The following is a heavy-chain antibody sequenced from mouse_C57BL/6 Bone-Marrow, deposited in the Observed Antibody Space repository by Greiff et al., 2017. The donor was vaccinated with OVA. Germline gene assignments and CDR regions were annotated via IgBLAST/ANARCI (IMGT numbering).Heavy chain of an antibody. J-gene: IGHJ2*01. CDR2: IYPGSGNT. CDR3: ARGDGYYVFDY. D-gene: IGHD2-3*01. Sequence: QVQLQQSGPELVKPGASVKISCKASGYSFTSYYIHWVKQRPGQGLEWIGWIYPGSGNTKYNEKFKGKATLTADTSSSTAYMQLSSLTSEDSAVYYCARGDGYYVFDYWGQGTTLTVSS. V-gene: IGHV1-66*01. CDR1: GYSFTSYY.